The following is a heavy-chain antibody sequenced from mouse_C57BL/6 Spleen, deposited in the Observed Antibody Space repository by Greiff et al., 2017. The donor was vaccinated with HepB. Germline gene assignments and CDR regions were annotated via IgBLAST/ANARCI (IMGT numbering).Heavy chain of an antibody. J-gene: IGHJ2*01. CDR1: GYTFTSYG. V-gene: IGHV1-81*01. D-gene: IGHD1-1*01. CDR3: ARRTTVVED. Sequence: QVQLQPSGAELARPGASVKLSCKASGYTFTSYGISWVKQRTGQGLEWIGEIYPRSGNTYYNEKFKGKATLTADKSSSTAYMELRSLTSEDAAVYFCARRTTVVEDWGQGTTLTVSS. CDR2: IYPRSGNT.